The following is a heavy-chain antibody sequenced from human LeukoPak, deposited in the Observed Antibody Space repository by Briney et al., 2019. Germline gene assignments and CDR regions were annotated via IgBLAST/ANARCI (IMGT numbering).Heavy chain of an antibody. D-gene: IGHD2-2*01. J-gene: IGHJ4*02. Sequence: SLRLSCAASGFTFSSYGMHWVRQAPGKGLEWVAVISYDGSNKYYADSVKGRFTISRDNSKNTLYLQMNSLRAEDTAVYYCAKGTQVDYWGQGTLVTVSS. CDR1: GFTFSSYG. V-gene: IGHV3-30*18. CDR2: ISYDGSNK. CDR3: AKGTQVDY.